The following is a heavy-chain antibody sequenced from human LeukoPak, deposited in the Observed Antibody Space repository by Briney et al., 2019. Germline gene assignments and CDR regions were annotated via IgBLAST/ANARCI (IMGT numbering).Heavy chain of an antibody. D-gene: IGHD1-7*01. V-gene: IGHV3-53*04. CDR2: IYSDGNT. CDR3: ARDNWNYGFDY. J-gene: IGHJ4*02. Sequence: GGSLRLSCAASGFTVSSNYMSWVRQAPGKGLEWVSVIYSDGNTYYADSVKGRFTISRHNSKKTLYLQMNSLRAEDTTVYYCARDNWNYGFDYWGQGTLVTVSS. CDR1: GFTVSSNY.